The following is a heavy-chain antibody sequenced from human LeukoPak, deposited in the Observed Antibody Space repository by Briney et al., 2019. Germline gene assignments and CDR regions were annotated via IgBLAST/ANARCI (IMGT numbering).Heavy chain of an antibody. V-gene: IGHV3-7*03. Sequence: PGGSLRLSCAASGFTFSSYWMSWVRQAPGKGLEWVANIKQDGSEKYYVDSVKGRFTISRDKAKNSLYLQMNSLRAEDTAVYYCATQPPLGGFYTVDYWGQGALVTVSS. J-gene: IGHJ4*02. CDR1: GFTFSSYW. D-gene: IGHD3-3*01. CDR2: IKQDGSEK. CDR3: ATQPPLGGFYTVDY.